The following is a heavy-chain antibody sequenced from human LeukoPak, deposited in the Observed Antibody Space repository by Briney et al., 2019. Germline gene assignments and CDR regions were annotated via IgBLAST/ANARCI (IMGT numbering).Heavy chain of an antibody. Sequence: SETLSLACTVSGGSISSYYWSWIRQPPGKGLEWIGYIYYSGSTNYNPSLKSRVTISVDTSKNQFSLKLSSVTAADTAVYYCARQNYGVPDYWGQGTLVTVSS. CDR1: GGSISSYY. V-gene: IGHV4-59*08. J-gene: IGHJ4*02. CDR3: ARQNYGVPDY. D-gene: IGHD4-17*01. CDR2: IYYSGST.